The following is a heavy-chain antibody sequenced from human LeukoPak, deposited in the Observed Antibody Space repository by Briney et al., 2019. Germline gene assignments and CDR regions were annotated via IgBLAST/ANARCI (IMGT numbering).Heavy chain of an antibody. V-gene: IGHV3-48*03. J-gene: IGHJ4*02. CDR2: ISSSGSTI. CDR1: GFTFSSYE. CDR3: ASLGYDSTNPAHDY. Sequence: PGGSLRLSCAASGFTFSSYEMNWVRQAPGKGLEWVSYISSSGSTIYYADSVKGRFTISRDNAKNSLYLQMNSLRAEDTAVYYCASLGYDSTNPAHDYWGQGTLVTVSS. D-gene: IGHD5-12*01.